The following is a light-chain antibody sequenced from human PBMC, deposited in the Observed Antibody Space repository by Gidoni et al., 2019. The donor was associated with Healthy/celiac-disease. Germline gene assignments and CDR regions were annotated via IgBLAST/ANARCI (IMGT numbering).Light chain of an antibody. CDR2: GAS. CDR3: QQSYSTPLT. V-gene: IGKV1-39*01. Sequence: DIQMTQSPSSLSASVGDRVTITCRASQSISSYLNWYQQKPGKAPKLLIYGASSLQSGVPSRFSGSGSGIDLTLTISSLQPEDFATYYCQQSYSTPLTFGGGTKVEIK. CDR1: QSISSY. J-gene: IGKJ4*01.